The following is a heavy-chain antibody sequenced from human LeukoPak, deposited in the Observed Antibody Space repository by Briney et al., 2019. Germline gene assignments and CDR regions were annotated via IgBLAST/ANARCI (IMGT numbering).Heavy chain of an antibody. CDR3: AKDADYDYVWGSYRPYYFDY. CDR1: GFTFSSYG. V-gene: IGHV3-30*18. Sequence: GGSLRLSCAASGFTFSSYGMHWVRQAPGKGLEWVAVISYDGSNKYYADSVKGRFTISRDNSKNTLYLQMNSLRAEDTAVYYCAKDADYDYVWGSYRPYYFDYWGQGTLVTVSS. J-gene: IGHJ4*02. D-gene: IGHD3-16*02. CDR2: ISYDGSNK.